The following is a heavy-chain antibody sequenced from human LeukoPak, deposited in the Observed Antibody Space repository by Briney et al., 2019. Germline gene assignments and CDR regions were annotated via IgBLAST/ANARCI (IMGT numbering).Heavy chain of an antibody. CDR2: INHSGST. Sequence: SETLSLTCTVSGGSISSSSSYWSWIRQPPGKGLEWIGEINHSGSTNYNPSLKSRVTISVDTSKNQFSLKLSSVTAADTAVYYCASKGGLIAAAGTFDYWGQGTLVTVSS. V-gene: IGHV4-39*07. CDR3: ASKGGLIAAAGTFDY. J-gene: IGHJ4*02. CDR1: GGSISSSSSY. D-gene: IGHD6-13*01.